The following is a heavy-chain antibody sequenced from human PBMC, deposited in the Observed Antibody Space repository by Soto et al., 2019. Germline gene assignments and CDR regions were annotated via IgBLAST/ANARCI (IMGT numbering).Heavy chain of an antibody. J-gene: IGHJ4*02. CDR2: IKPDGSEK. CDR1: GITFSNYW. V-gene: IGHV3-7*01. D-gene: IGHD5-18*01. CDR3: AKSPQRGYSDGYVDY. Sequence: PGGSLRLSCAASGITFSNYWMSWVRQAPGKGLEWVANIKPDGSEKKYVDSVKGRFTISRDNAKNSLYLQMNSLRAEDTAVYYCAKSPQRGYSDGYVDYWGQGALVTVSS.